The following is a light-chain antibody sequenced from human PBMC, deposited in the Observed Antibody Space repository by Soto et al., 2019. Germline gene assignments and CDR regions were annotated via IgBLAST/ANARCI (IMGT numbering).Light chain of an antibody. J-gene: IGKJ1*01. V-gene: IGKV3-15*01. CDR3: QQYNNWPGT. Sequence: EIVMTQSPATLSVSPGERATLSCRASQSVSSNLAWYQQKPGQAPRLLIHGAYTRATGIPARFSGSGSGTEFPLPISSLQSEDFAVYYCQQYNNWPGTFGQGTKVEIK. CDR2: GAY. CDR1: QSVSSN.